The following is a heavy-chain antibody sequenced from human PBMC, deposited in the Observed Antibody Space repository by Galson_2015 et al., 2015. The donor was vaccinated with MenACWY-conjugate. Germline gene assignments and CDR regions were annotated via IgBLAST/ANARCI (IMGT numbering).Heavy chain of an antibody. CDR3: ARTRPYCSSTSCYPFDY. D-gene: IGHD2-2*01. CDR1: GSTFTSYA. Sequence: SVKVSCKASGSTFTSYAMHWVRQAPGQRLEWMGWINAGNGNTKYSQKFQGRVTITRDTSASTAYMELSSLRSEDTAVYYCARTRPYCSSTSCYPFDYWGQGTLVTVSS. J-gene: IGHJ4*02. CDR2: INAGNGNT. V-gene: IGHV1-3*01.